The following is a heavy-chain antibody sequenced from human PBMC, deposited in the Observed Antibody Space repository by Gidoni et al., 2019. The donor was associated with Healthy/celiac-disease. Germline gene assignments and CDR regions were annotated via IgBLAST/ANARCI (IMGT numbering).Heavy chain of an antibody. V-gene: IGHV1-3*01. D-gene: IGHD6-13*01. CDR2: INAGNGNT. CDR3: ARRAHSSRGPGVAEYFQH. CDR1: GYTFTSYA. J-gene: IGHJ1*01. Sequence: QVQLVQSGAEVKKPGASVKVSCKASGYTFTSYAMHWVRQAPGQRLEWMGWINAGNGNTKYSQKFQGRVTITRDTSASTAYMELSSLRSEDTAVYYCARRAHSSRGPGVAEYFQHWGQGTLVTVSS.